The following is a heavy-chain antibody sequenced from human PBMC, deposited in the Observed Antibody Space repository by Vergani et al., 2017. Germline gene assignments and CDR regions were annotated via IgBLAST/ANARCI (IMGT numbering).Heavy chain of an antibody. CDR2: IWYDGSNK. CDR3: ARDTGGSYLKAXFDY. D-gene: IGHD1-26*01. Sequence: QVQLVESGGGVVQPGRSLRLSCAASGFTFSSYGMHWVRQAPGKGLEWVAVIWYDGSNKYYADSVKGRFTISRDNSKNTLYLQMNSLRAEDTAVDYCARDTGGSYLKAXFDYWGQGTLVTVSS. CDR1: GFTFSSYG. J-gene: IGHJ4*02. V-gene: IGHV3-33*01.